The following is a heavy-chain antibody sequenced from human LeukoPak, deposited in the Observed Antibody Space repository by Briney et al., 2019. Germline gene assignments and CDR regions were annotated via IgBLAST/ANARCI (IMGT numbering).Heavy chain of an antibody. CDR3: ARDCVVVPAYYYYYYMDV. CDR1: GFTFSSYW. J-gene: IGHJ6*03. CDR2: IKQDGSEK. Sequence: RGSLRLSCAASGFTFSSYWMSWVRQAPGKGLEWVANIKQDGSEKYYVDSVKGRFTISRDNAKNSLYLQMNSLRAEDTAVYCCARDCVVVPAYYYYYYMDVWGKGTTVTVSS. D-gene: IGHD2-2*01. V-gene: IGHV3-7*01.